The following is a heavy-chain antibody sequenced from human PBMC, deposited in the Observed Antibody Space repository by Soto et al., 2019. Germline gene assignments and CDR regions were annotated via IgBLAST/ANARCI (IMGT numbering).Heavy chain of an antibody. CDR1: GYTFTGYY. Sequence: QVQLVQSGAEVKKPGASVKVSCKASGYTFTGYYMHWVRQAPGQGLEWMGWINPNSGGTNYAQKFQGWVTMTRDTSISTAYMELSRLRSDDTAVYYCARTVIAAADPNWFDPWGQGTLVTVSS. CDR2: INPNSGGT. CDR3: ARTVIAAADPNWFDP. J-gene: IGHJ5*02. D-gene: IGHD6-13*01. V-gene: IGHV1-2*04.